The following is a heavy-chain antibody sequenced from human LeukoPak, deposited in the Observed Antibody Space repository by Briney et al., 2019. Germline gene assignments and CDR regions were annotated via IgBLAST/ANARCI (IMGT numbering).Heavy chain of an antibody. J-gene: IGHJ5*02. CDR3: ARVGEYCSSTSCPNWFDP. Sequence: GGSLRLSCAASGFTFSSYWMHWVRQAPGKGLVWVSRINTDGSSTSYADSVKGRFTISRDNAKNTLYLQMNSLRAEDTAVYYCARVGEYCSSTSCPNWFDPWGQGTLVTVSS. D-gene: IGHD2-2*01. CDR1: GFTFSSYW. CDR2: INTDGSST. V-gene: IGHV3-74*01.